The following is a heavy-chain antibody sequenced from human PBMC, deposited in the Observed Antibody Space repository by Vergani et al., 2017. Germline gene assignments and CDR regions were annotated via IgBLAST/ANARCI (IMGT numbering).Heavy chain of an antibody. CDR3: ARGDYGILTGYRY. CDR1: GYTFSNYY. J-gene: IGHJ4*02. Sequence: QVQVVQSGAEVKKSGASVKVSCKTSGYTFSNYYMHWVRQAPGQGLEWMGIINPSGGHTNYAQKLQGRVTMTRDTSTSTVYMELSILRSEDTAIYYCARGDYGILTGYRYWGQGTLVTVSA. CDR2: INPSGGHT. V-gene: IGHV1-46*03. D-gene: IGHD3-9*01.